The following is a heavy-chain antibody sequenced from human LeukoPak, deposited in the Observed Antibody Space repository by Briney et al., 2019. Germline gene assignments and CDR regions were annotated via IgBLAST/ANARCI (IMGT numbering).Heavy chain of an antibody. D-gene: IGHD2-15*01. CDR3: ASKRGKVVVAATGWFDP. J-gene: IGHJ5*02. Sequence: SVKVSCKASGGTFSSYAISWVRQAPGQGLEWMGGIIPIFGTANYAQKFQGRVTITADESTSTAYMELSSLRSEDTAVYYCASKRGKVVVAATGWFDPWGQGTLVTVSS. V-gene: IGHV1-69*01. CDR1: GGTFSSYA. CDR2: IIPIFGTA.